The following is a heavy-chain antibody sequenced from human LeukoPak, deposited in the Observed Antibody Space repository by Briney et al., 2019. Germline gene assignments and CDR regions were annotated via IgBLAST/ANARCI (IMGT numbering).Heavy chain of an antibody. CDR3: AILSRNYFDY. CDR1: GFTFSSYA. J-gene: IGHJ4*02. V-gene: IGHV3-48*04. Sequence: GGSLRLSCAASGFTFSSYAMHWVRQAPGKGLEWVSYISISSSTIYYADSVKGRFTISRDNANNSLYLQMNGLRAEDTAVYYCAILSRNYFDYWGQGTLVTVSS. CDR2: ISISSSTI.